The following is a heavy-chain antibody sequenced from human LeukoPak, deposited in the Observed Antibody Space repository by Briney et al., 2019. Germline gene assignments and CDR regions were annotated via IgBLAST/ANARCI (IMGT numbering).Heavy chain of an antibody. CDR2: INSDGSST. CDR3: ARVIPRGYYDSSGYLFDY. D-gene: IGHD3-22*01. CDR1: GFTFSSYW. J-gene: IGHJ4*02. Sequence: TGGSLRLSCAASGFTFSSYWMHWVRQAPGKVLVWVSRINSDGSSTSYADSVKGRFTISRDNAKNTLYLQMNSLRAEDTAVYYCARVIPRGYYDSSGYLFDYWGQGTLVTVSS. V-gene: IGHV3-74*01.